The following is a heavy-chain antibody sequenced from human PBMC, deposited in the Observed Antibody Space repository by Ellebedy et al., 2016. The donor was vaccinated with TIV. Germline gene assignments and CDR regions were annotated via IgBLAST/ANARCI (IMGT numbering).Heavy chain of an antibody. CDR3: ARDRVLAAAGPYYYYMDV. J-gene: IGHJ6*03. V-gene: IGHV4-59*12. Sequence: SETLSLTXTVSGGSISSYYWSWIRQPPGKGLEWIGYIYYSGSTNYNPSLKSRVTMSVDTSKNQFSLKLSSVTAADTAVYYCARDRVLAAAGPYYYYMDVWGKGTTVTVSS. CDR2: IYYSGST. CDR1: GGSISSYY. D-gene: IGHD6-13*01.